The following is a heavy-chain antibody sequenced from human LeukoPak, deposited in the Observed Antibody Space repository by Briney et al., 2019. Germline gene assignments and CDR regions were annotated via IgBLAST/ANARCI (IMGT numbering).Heavy chain of an antibody. D-gene: IGHD2-15*01. CDR2: IYFSGST. CDR1: GGSISSYY. CDR3: TRGGWSLDY. J-gene: IGHJ4*02. V-gene: IGHV4-59*01. Sequence: SETLSLTCTVSGGSISSYYWSWIRQPPGKGLEWIGYIYFSGSTNYNPSLKSRVTISVDTSKNQFSLKLSSVTAADTAVYYCTRGGWSLDYWGQGTLVTVSS.